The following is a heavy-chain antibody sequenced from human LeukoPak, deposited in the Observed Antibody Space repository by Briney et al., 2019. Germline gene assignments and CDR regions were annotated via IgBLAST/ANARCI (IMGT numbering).Heavy chain of an antibody. CDR2: INPSGGST. D-gene: IGHD3-22*01. CDR3: ARTLSGITMIVVVTLDY. Sequence: GASVKVSCKASGYTFTNYYMHWMRQAPGQGLEWMGIINPSGGSTSYAQKFQGRVTMTRDTSTSTVYMKLRSLRSDDTAVYYCARTLSGITMIVVVTLDYWGQGTLVTVSS. CDR1: GYTFTNYY. V-gene: IGHV1-46*01. J-gene: IGHJ4*02.